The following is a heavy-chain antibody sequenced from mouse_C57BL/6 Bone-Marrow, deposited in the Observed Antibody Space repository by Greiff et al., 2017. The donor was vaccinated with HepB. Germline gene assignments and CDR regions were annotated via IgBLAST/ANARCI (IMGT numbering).Heavy chain of an antibody. V-gene: IGHV1-82*01. CDR2: IYPGDGDT. Sequence: VQLQQSGPELVKPGASVKISCKASGYAFSSSWMNWVKQRPGKGLEWIGRIYPGDGDTNYNGKFKGKATLTADKSSSTAYMQLSSLTSEDSAVYFCGGYYGYDVGDWGQGTTLTVSS. CDR1: GYAFSSSW. J-gene: IGHJ2*01. CDR3: GGYYGYDVGD. D-gene: IGHD2-2*01.